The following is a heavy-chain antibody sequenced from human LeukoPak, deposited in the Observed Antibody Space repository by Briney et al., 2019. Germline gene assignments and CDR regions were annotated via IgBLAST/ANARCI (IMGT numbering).Heavy chain of an antibody. D-gene: IGHD3-22*01. CDR2: IKQDGSEK. V-gene: IGHV3-7*01. CDR3: ARESTYYYDSSGYYYLDD. Sequence: GGSLRLSCAASGFTFSSYWMSWVRQAPGKGLEWVASIKQDGSEKYYVDSVKGRFTISRDNAKNSLYLQMNSLRAEDTAVYYCARESTYYYDSSGYYYLDDWGQGTLVTVSS. CDR1: GFTFSSYW. J-gene: IGHJ4*02.